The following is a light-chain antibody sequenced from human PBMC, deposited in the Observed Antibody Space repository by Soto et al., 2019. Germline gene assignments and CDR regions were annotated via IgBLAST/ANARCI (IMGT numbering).Light chain of an antibody. CDR3: SSYTSSSTLRV. Sequence: QSVLTQPASVSGSPGQSITISCTGTSSDVGGYNYVSWYQQHPGKAPKLMIYDVSNRPSGVSNRFSGSKSGNTASLTIFGLQAEDEADYYCSSYTSSSTLRVFGTGTKVTVL. CDR1: SSDVGGYNY. J-gene: IGLJ1*01. V-gene: IGLV2-14*01. CDR2: DVS.